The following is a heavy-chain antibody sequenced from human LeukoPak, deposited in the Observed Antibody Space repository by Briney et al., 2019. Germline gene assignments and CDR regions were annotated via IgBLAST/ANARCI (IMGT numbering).Heavy chain of an antibody. Sequence: GGSLKISCKGSGYIFTSYWIGWVRQVPGKGLEWMGMIYPGDSDTRYSPSFQGQVTISADKSISPAYLQWSSLKASDTAMYYCARHKAGGDSSSAHSYYYGMDVWGQGTTVTVSS. CDR3: ARHKAGGDSSSAHSYYYGMDV. CDR1: GYIFTSYW. D-gene: IGHD6-6*01. J-gene: IGHJ6*02. CDR2: IYPGDSDT. V-gene: IGHV5-51*01.